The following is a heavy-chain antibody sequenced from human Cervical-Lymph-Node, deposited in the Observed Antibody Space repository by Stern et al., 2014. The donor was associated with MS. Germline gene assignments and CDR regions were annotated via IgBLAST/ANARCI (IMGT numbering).Heavy chain of an antibody. CDR2: IYPADSDT. Sequence: VQLVESGAEVKKPGESLKISCKGSGYSFTSYWIAWVRQMPGKGLEWMGIIYPADSDTRYSPSFQGQVTISADKSVTTAYLQWSSLKASDTAMYYCASGATIVRGVFSYWGQGTLVTVSS. D-gene: IGHD3-10*01. V-gene: IGHV5-51*03. CDR3: ASGATIVRGVFSY. CDR1: GYSFTSYW. J-gene: IGHJ4*02.